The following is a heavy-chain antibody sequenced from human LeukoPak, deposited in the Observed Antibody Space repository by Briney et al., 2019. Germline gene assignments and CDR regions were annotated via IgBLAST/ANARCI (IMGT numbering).Heavy chain of an antibody. CDR2: MNPNSGNT. V-gene: IGHV1-8*01. D-gene: IGHD3-10*01. J-gene: IGHJ4*02. CDR1: GYTFTSYD. CDR3: ARVYGSGSYLDDY. Sequence: ASVTVSCTASGYTFTSYDINWVRQATGQGLEWMGWMNPNSGNTGYAQKFQGRVTMTRNTSLSTAYMELSSLRSEDTAVYYCARVYGSGSYLDDYWGQGTLVTVSS.